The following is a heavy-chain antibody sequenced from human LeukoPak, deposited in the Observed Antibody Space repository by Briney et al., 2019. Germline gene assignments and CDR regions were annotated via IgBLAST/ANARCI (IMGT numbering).Heavy chain of an antibody. CDR3: AKDYPHTVTTNLVDY. CDR2: ISGSGGST. V-gene: IGHV3-23*01. Sequence: SGGSLRLSCAASGFTFSSYGMSWVRQAPGKGLEWVSAISGSGGSTYYADSVKGRFTISRDNSKNTLYLQMNSLRAEDTAVYYCAKDYPHTVTTNLVDYWAREPWSPSPQ. D-gene: IGHD4-17*01. CDR1: GFTFSSYG. J-gene: IGHJ4*02.